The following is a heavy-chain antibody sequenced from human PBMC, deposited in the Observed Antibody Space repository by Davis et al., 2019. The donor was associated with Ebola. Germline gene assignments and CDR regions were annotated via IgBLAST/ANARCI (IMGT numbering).Heavy chain of an antibody. D-gene: IGHD3-22*01. V-gene: IGHV4-34*01. Sequence: SETLSLTCAVHGGSFSGYYWRWIRQPPGKGLEWIGEINHSGSTNYNPSLKSRVTISVDTSKNQFSLKLSSVAAADTAVYYCARTRVVVSYYYYGMDVWGQGTTVTVSS. CDR2: INHSGST. CDR1: GGSFSGYY. J-gene: IGHJ6*02. CDR3: ARTRVVVSYYYYGMDV.